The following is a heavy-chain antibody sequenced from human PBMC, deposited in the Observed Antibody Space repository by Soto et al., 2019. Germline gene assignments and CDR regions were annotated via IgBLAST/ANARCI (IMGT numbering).Heavy chain of an antibody. V-gene: IGHV3-30*18. CDR3: AKDLLRGYSYGYPYYYGMDV. CDR1: GFTFSSYG. CDR2: ISYDGSNK. J-gene: IGHJ6*02. Sequence: GGSLRLSCAASGFTFSSYGMHWVRHAPGKGLEWVAVISYDGSNKYYADSVKGRFTISRDNSKNTLYLQMNSLRAEDTAVYYCAKDLLRGYSYGYPYYYGMDVWGQGTTVTVSS. D-gene: IGHD5-18*01.